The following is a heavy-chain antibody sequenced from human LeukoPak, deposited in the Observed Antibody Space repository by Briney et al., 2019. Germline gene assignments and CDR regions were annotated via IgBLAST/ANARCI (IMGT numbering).Heavy chain of an antibody. V-gene: IGHV3-30-3*01. CDR3: VRERGLRSGFDN. J-gene: IGHJ4*02. CDR1: GFTFHGYD. D-gene: IGHD2-15*01. Sequence: PGGSLRLSCAASGFTFHGYDMHWVRQAPGKGLEWLALISYDGNKKYYADSVKGRFTLSRDNSKNTLYLQMNSLRPEDTAVFYCVRERGLRSGFDNWGQGTLVTVSS. CDR2: ISYDGNKK.